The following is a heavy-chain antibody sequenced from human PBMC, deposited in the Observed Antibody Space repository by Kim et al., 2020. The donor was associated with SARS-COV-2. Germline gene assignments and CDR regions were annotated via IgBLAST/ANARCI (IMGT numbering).Heavy chain of an antibody. CDR1: GFTFSSYA. CDR3: AKGKGEHIVVVTAILGYFDY. D-gene: IGHD2-21*02. Sequence: GGSLRLSCAASGFTFSSYAMSWVRQAPGKGLEWVSAISGSGGSTYYADSVKGRFTISRDNSKNTLYLQMNSLRAEDTAVYYCAKGKGEHIVVVTAILGYFDYGGQGSLVTVSA. CDR2: ISGSGGST. V-gene: IGHV3-23*01. J-gene: IGHJ4*02.